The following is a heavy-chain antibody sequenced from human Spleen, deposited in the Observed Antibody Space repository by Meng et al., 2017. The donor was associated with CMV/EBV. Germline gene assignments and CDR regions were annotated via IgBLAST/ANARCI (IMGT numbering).Heavy chain of an antibody. J-gene: IGHJ4*02. CDR3: ARDGGYGDYVFDY. CDR1: GYTFTVYY. V-gene: IGHV1-2*02. D-gene: IGHD4-17*01. Sequence: QVHLVGWGAAWKKAGAKVKVSCKASGYTFTVYYMHWVRQATGQGLEWMGWINPNSGGTNYAQKFQGRVTMTRDTSISTAYMELSRLRSDDTAVYYCARDGGYGDYVFDYWGQGTLVTVSS. CDR2: INPNSGGT.